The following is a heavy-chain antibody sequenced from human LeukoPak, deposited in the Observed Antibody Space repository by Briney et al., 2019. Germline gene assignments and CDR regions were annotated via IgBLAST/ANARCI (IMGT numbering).Heavy chain of an antibody. V-gene: IGHV4-59*01. J-gene: IGHJ5*02. CDR1: GGSMIDYF. D-gene: IGHD4-17*01. CDR2: ISNSGTT. CDR3: ARVVRGAVTPNISAP. Sequence: SETLSLTCTVSGGSMIDYFWTWIRQAPGKELEWIGYISNSGTTDYNPSLKSRVTMSVDTSKNEFSLKLTSVTAADTAMYYCARVVRGAVTPNISAPWGQGTRVTVSS.